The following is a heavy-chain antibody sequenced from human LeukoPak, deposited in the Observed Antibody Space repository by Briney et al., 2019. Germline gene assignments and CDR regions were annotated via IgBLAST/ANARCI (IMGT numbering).Heavy chain of an antibody. V-gene: IGHV3-23*01. CDR2: ISGSGDST. Sequence: GGSLRLSCAASGFTFSSYAMNWVRQAPGKGLEWGSAISGSGDSTYYADSVKGRFTISRDNAKNTLYLQMNSLRAEDTAVYYCVRDWGYDSSGYWQKYFDTWGQGTLVTVSS. D-gene: IGHD3-22*01. CDR3: VRDWGYDSSGYWQKYFDT. J-gene: IGHJ4*02. CDR1: GFTFSSYA.